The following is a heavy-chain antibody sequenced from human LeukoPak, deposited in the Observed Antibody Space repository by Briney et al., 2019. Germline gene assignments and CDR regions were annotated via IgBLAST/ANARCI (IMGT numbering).Heavy chain of an antibody. D-gene: IGHD6-13*01. J-gene: IGHJ4*02. V-gene: IGHV3-33*01. Sequence: GGSLRPSCAASGFTFSSYGMHWVRQAPGKGLEWVAVIWYDGSNEYYADSVKGRFTISRDNSKNTLYLQMNSLRAEDTAVYYCARDIAAALDYWGQGTLVTVSS. CDR2: IWYDGSNE. CDR3: ARDIAAALDY. CDR1: GFTFSSYG.